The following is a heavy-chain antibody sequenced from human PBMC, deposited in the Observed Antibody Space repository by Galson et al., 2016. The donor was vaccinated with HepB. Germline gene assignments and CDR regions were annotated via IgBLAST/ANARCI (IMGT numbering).Heavy chain of an antibody. CDR3: ARAVYDFWIGLGNIDAFDI. Sequence: TLSLTCTVSGGSISSGGYYWSWIRQHPGKGLEWIGYIYYSGITYYNPSLKSRLTMSVDTSKNQFSLNLTSVTASDKAVYYFARAVYDFWIGLGNIDAFDIWGQGTMVTVSS. CDR1: GGSISSGGYY. J-gene: IGHJ3*02. V-gene: IGHV4-31*03. D-gene: IGHD3-3*01. CDR2: IYYSGIT.